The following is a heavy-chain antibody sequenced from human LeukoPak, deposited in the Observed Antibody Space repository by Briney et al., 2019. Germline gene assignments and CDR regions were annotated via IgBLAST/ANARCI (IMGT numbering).Heavy chain of an antibody. D-gene: IGHD3-16*01. CDR2: IYSGGSA. CDR1: GFTVSSNY. Sequence: GGSLRLSCAASGFTVSSNYMSWVRQAPGKGLEWASVIYSGGSAYYADSVKGRFTISRDNSKNTLYLQMNSLRAEDTAVYYCARCGLTARYVWDYYYYYMDVWGKGTTVTVSS. CDR3: ARCGLTARYVWDYYYYYMDV. V-gene: IGHV3-53*01. J-gene: IGHJ6*03.